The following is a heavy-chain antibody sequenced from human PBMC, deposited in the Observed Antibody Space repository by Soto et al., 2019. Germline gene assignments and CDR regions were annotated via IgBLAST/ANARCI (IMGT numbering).Heavy chain of an antibody. CDR2: IYYSGST. J-gene: IGHJ4*02. CDR1: GGSISSGDYY. D-gene: IGHD3-22*01. V-gene: IGHV4-30-4*01. CDR3: ARTSSGYYPGVFDY. Sequence: SETLSLTCTVSGGSISSGDYYWSWIRQPPGKGLEWIGYIYYSGSTYYNPSLKSRVTISVDTSKNQFSLKLSSVTAADTAVYYCARTSSGYYPGVFDYWGQGTLVTGSS.